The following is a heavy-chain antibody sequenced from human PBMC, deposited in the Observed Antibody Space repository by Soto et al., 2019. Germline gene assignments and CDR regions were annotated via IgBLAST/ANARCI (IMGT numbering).Heavy chain of an antibody. CDR3: ARLNVLMVYAVDY. Sequence: PSETLSLTCTVSGGSISSSSYYWGWIRQPPGKGLEWIGSFYYSGSTYYNPSLKSRVTISVDTSKNQFSLKLSSVTAADTAVYYCARLNVLMVYAVDYWGQGTLVTVSS. V-gene: IGHV4-39*01. CDR1: GGSISSSSYY. CDR2: FYYSGST. J-gene: IGHJ4*02. D-gene: IGHD2-8*01.